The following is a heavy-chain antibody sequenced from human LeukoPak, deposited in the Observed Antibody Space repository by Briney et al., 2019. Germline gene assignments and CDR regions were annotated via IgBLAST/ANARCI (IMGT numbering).Heavy chain of an antibody. Sequence: GASVKVSCKASGYTFTSYAMHWVRQAPGQRLEWMGWINAGNGNTKYSQEFQGRVTITRDTSASTAYMELSSLRSEDMAVYYCAREADYGDYGGSNWFDPWGQGTLVTVSS. CDR3: AREADYGDYGGSNWFDP. J-gene: IGHJ5*02. D-gene: IGHD4-17*01. CDR2: INAGNGNT. V-gene: IGHV1-3*03. CDR1: GYTFTSYA.